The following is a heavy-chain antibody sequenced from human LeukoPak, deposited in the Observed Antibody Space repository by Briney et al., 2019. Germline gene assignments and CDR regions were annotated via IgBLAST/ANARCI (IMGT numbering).Heavy chain of an antibody. J-gene: IGHJ4*02. V-gene: IGHV4-4*07. Sequence: PSGTLSLTCTVSGGSISNYYWSWIRQPAGKGLEWIGRIYTSGSTNYNPSLKSRVTISVDKSKNQFSLKLSSVTAADTAVYHCARGGSGSYASFDCWGQGTLVTVSS. D-gene: IGHD1-26*01. CDR2: IYTSGST. CDR1: GGSISNYY. CDR3: ARGGSGSYASFDC.